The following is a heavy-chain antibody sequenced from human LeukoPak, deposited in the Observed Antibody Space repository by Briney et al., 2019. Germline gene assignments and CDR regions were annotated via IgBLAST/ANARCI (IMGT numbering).Heavy chain of an antibody. Sequence: GRSLRLSCAASGFTFDDYAMHWVRQAPGKGLEWVSGISRNSGSIGYADSVKGRFTISRDNAKNSLYLQMNSLRAEDTALYYCAKDISRGQTWGQGTMVTVSS. CDR3: AKDISRGQT. CDR1: GFTFDDYA. D-gene: IGHD3-10*01. CDR2: ISRNSGSI. V-gene: IGHV3-9*01. J-gene: IGHJ3*01.